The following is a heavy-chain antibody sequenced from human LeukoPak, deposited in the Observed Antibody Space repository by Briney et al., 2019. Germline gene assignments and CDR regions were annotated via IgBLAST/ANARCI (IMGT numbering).Heavy chain of an antibody. CDR2: INPNSGGT. D-gene: IGHD3-10*01. Sequence: ASVKVSCKASGYTLTGYYMHWVRQAPGQGLEWMGWINPNSGGTNYAQKFQGRVTMTRDTPISTAYMELSRLRSDDTAVYYCARSGVTMVRGVTLNWFDPWGQGTLVTVSS. CDR3: ARSGVTMVRGVTLNWFDP. CDR1: GYTLTGYY. J-gene: IGHJ5*02. V-gene: IGHV1-2*02.